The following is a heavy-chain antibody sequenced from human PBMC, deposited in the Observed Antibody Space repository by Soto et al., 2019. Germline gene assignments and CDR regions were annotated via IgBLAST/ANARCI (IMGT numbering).Heavy chain of an antibody. CDR1: GYPFSKYG. CDR2: IKPDNGDT. V-gene: IGHV1-18*04. Sequence: QLQLVQSGAEVERPGASVRVSCKAYGYPFSKYGINWIRQAPGQGLEWMGWIKPDNGDTNYAQKFQGRVTMTTDTSSNTAYMELRSLRSDDTAVYYCATSYDSGFDPWGQGTLVSVSS. D-gene: IGHD5-12*01. CDR3: ATSYDSGFDP. J-gene: IGHJ5*02.